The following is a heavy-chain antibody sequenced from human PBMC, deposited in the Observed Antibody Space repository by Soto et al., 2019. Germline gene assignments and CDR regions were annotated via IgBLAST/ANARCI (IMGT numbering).Heavy chain of an antibody. CDR3: ARDSPLDQ. CDR1: GYTFASYG. Sequence: QVQLVQSGAELKKPGASVKVSCKTSGYTFASYGISWVRQGPGQGLEWMGWISVYDGNTRYAQKVQDRVTIPADRSTSTAYMEQRSLRPDDTAVYYCARDSPLDQWGQGTLVTVSS. V-gene: IGHV1-18*04. CDR2: ISVYDGNT. J-gene: IGHJ4*02.